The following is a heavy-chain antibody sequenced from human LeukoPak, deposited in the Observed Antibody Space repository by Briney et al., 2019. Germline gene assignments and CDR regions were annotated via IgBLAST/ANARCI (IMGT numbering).Heavy chain of an antibody. Sequence: GSLRLSCAASGFPFSSYEMNWVRQAPGKGLEWVSYISSSGSTIYYADSVKGRFTISRDNAKNSLYLQMNSLRAEDTAVYYCAELGITMIGGVWGKGTTVTISS. CDR2: ISSSGSTI. CDR3: AELGITMIGGV. V-gene: IGHV3-48*03. J-gene: IGHJ6*04. CDR1: GFPFSSYE. D-gene: IGHD3-10*02.